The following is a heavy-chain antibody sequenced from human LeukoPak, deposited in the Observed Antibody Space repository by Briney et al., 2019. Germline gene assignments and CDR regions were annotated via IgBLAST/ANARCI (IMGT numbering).Heavy chain of an antibody. CDR3: AKDGYCSSTSCGHMDV. V-gene: IGHV3-30*02. CDR1: GFTFSNYG. Sequence: GGSLRLSCAASGFTFSNYGMHWVRQAPGKGLEWVAFMRYDGSNECYADSVKGRFTISRDNSKNTLYLQMNSLRAEDTAVYYCAKDGYCSSTSCGHMDVWGKGPTVTVSS. CDR2: MRYDGSNE. J-gene: IGHJ6*03. D-gene: IGHD2-2*03.